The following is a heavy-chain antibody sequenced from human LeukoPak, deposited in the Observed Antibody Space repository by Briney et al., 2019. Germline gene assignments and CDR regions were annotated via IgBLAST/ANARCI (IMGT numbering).Heavy chain of an antibody. J-gene: IGHJ6*03. D-gene: IGHD4-11*01. CDR1: GYTFTGYY. CDR3: ARAVRTVTTSYYYYMDV. CDR2: MNPNSGNT. Sequence: ASVKVSCKASGYTFTGYYMHWVRQATGQGLEWMGWMNPNSGNTGYAQKFQGRVTMTRNTSISTAYMELSSLRSEDTAVYYCARAVRTVTTSYYYYMDVWGKGTTVTVSS. V-gene: IGHV1-8*02.